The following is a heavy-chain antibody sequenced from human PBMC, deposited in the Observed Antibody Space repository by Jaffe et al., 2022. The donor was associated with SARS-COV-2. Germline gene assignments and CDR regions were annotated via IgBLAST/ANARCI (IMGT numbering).Heavy chain of an antibody. V-gene: IGHV3-7*03. CDR1: GFTFSSYW. Sequence: EVQLVESGGGLVQPGGSLRLSCAASGFTFSSYWMSWVRQAPGKGLEWVANIKQDGSEKYYVDSVKGRFTISRDNAKNSLYLQMNSLRAEDTAVYYCARDKGSSGWYDSYYYYGMDVWGQGTTVTVSS. D-gene: IGHD6-19*01. J-gene: IGHJ6*02. CDR2: IKQDGSEK. CDR3: ARDKGSSGWYDSYYYYGMDV.